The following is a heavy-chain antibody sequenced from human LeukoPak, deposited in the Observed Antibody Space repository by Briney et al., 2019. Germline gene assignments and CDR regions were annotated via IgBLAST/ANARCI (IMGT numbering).Heavy chain of an antibody. V-gene: IGHV4-61*02. J-gene: IGHJ5*02. CDR2: IYTRGGT. Sequence: SETLSLTCTVSGGSITSGSYFWNWIRQPAGMGLEWIGRIYTRGGTNYNPSLKSRVTMSVDTSKNQISLKLSSVTAADTAIYYCTRGYDTSGYLREFDPWGQGTLVTVSS. CDR3: TRGYDTSGYLREFDP. D-gene: IGHD3-22*01. CDR1: GGSITSGSYF.